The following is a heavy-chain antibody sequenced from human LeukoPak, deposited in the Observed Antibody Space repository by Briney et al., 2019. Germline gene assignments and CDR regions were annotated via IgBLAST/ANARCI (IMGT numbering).Heavy chain of an antibody. J-gene: IGHJ4*02. V-gene: IGHV3-30*04. D-gene: IGHD3-9*01. CDR1: GFTFSSYA. CDR2: ISYDGSNK. CDR3: AKDVSRILTGARSYFDS. Sequence: GGSLRLSCAASGFTFSSYAMRWVRQAPGKGLEWVAVISYDGSNKYYADSVKGRFTISRDNSKNTLYLQMNSLRAEDTAVYYCAKDVSRILTGARSYFDSWGQGTLVTVSS.